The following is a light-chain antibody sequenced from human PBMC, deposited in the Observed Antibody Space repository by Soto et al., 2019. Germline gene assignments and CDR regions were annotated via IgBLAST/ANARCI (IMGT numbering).Light chain of an antibody. CDR3: QQYGSSPGT. CDR2: GAS. CDR1: QSISNTY. Sequence: IVLTQCPGTQPLSPTARATLSGRASQSISNTYLAWYQQKTGQAPRLLIFGASNRATGIPDRFSGRWSGTNVTLTISRLETEDVVGYSCQQYGSSPGTFGQGTRL. J-gene: IGKJ5*01. V-gene: IGKV3-20*01.